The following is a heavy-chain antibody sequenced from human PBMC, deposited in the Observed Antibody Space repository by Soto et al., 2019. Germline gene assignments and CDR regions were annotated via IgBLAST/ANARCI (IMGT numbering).Heavy chain of an antibody. J-gene: IGHJ4*02. CDR3: ARGPNYYDSRGYYFH. D-gene: IGHD3-22*01. Sequence: GGSLRLSCAASGFTFSRYTMHWVRQAPGKGLEWVAVTSYDGSTKYYADSVKGRFTISRDNAKNTLYLQMNSLRAEDTAVYYCARGPNYYDSRGYYFHWGQGTLVTVSS. CDR2: TSYDGSTK. V-gene: IGHV3-30-3*01. CDR1: GFTFSRYT.